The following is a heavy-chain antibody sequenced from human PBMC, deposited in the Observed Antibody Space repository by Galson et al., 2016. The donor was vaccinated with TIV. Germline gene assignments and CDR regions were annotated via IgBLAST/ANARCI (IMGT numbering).Heavy chain of an antibody. J-gene: IGHJ4*02. CDR1: GFSLSTNEMC. CDR3: ARMVYGDYPPRFYYDS. V-gene: IGHV2-70*11. Sequence: LVKPTQTLTLTCTFSGFSLSTNEMCVGWIRRPPGKALEWLARIDWDDDIYYNTSLKTRLTISKDTSKDQVVFKMTNVDPTDTGTYYCARMVYGDYPPRFYYDSWGQGALVTVSS. D-gene: IGHD2-21*02. CDR2: IDWDDDI.